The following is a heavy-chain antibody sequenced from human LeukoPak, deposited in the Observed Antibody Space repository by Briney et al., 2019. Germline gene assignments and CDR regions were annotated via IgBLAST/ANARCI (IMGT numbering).Heavy chain of an antibody. CDR2: ISSSSSTI. V-gene: IGHV3-48*04. D-gene: IGHD1-26*01. J-gene: IGHJ4*02. Sequence: GGSLRLSCAASGFTFSSYSMNWVRQAPGKGLEWVSYISSSSSTIYYADSVKGRFTVSRDNAKNSLYLQMNSLRAEDTAVYYCARDGKPVPRRNYFDYWGQGTQVTVSS. CDR3: ARDGKPVPRRNYFDY. CDR1: GFTFSSYS.